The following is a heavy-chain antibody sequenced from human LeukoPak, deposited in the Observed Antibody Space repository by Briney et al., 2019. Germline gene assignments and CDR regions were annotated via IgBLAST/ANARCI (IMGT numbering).Heavy chain of an antibody. CDR3: ARDSGHDAFDI. V-gene: IGHV3-53*01. CDR1: GFTVSTNY. Sequence: GGSLRLSCAASGFTVSTNYASWVRQAPGKGLEWVSVIYRSGSTYYADSVKGRFTISRDNSKNTLYLQMNRLRAEDTAVYYCARDSGHDAFDIWGQGTMVTVSS. J-gene: IGHJ3*02. CDR2: IYRSGST.